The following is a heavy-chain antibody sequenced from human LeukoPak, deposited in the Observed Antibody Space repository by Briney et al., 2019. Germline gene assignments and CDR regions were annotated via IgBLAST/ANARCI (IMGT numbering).Heavy chain of an antibody. J-gene: IGHJ4*02. D-gene: IGHD5-12*01. V-gene: IGHV3-30-3*01. CDR1: GFTFSSYA. CDR2: ISYDGSNK. CDR3: ARDMSGYDFLDY. Sequence: GGSLRLSCAASGFTFSSYAMHWVRQAPGKGLEWVAVISYDGSNKYYADSVKGRFTISRDNSKNTLYLQMNSLRAEDTAVYYCARDMSGYDFLDYWGQGTLVTVSS.